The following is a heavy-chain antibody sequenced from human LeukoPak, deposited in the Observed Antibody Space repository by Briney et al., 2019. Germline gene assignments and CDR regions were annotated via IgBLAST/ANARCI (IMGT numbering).Heavy chain of an antibody. CDR2: IRYDGSNK. V-gene: IGHV3-30*02. J-gene: IGHJ4*02. CDR3: AREDSRDGRIDY. Sequence: QPGGSLRLSCAASGFTFSSYGMHWVRQAPGKGLEWVAFIRYDGSNKYYADSVKGRFTISRDNSKNTLYLQMNSLRAEDTAVYYCAREDSRDGRIDYWGQGTLVTVSS. CDR1: GFTFSSYG. D-gene: IGHD5-24*01.